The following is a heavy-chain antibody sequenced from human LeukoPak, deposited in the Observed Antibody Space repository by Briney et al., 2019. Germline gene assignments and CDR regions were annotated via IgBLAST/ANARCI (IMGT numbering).Heavy chain of an antibody. CDR3: AREYSDSYGYWYFDY. V-gene: IGHV3-21*01. D-gene: IGHD5-18*01. CDR2: TSSSSSYI. J-gene: IGHJ4*02. Sequence: PGGSLRLSCAASGFTFSSYSMNWVRQAPGKGLEWVSSTSSSSSYIYYADSVKGRFTISRDNAKNSLYLQMNSLRAEDTAVYYCAREYSDSYGYWYFDYWGQGTLVTVSS. CDR1: GFTFSSYS.